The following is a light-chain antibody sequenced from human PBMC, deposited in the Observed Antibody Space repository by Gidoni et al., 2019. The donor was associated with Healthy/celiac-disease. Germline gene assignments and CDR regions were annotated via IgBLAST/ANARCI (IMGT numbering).Light chain of an antibody. Sequence: QSALTQPASESGSPGQSITSSCTGTSSDVGSYNLVSWYQQHPGKAPKLMIYEGSKRPSGVSTRFSGSQSGNPASLTISGRQAEDEAAYYCCSYAGSSTVVLGGGTKLTVL. CDR3: CSYAGSSTVV. V-gene: IGLV2-23*01. CDR2: EGS. CDR1: SSDVGSYNL. J-gene: IGLJ2*01.